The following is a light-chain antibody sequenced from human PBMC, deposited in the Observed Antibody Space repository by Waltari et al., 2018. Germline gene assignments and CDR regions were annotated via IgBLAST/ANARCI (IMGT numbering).Light chain of an antibody. V-gene: IGKV1-39*01. CDR1: QSIGTY. CDR3: QQSYTTPRT. J-gene: IGKJ1*01. CDR2: AAS. Sequence: MTQSPSSLSASVGDRVTITCRASQSIGTYLNWYQHKPGRAPELLIYAASTLQGGVPSRFSGSGSETHFTLAISSLQREDFATYYCQQSYTTPRTFGQGTKVEIK.